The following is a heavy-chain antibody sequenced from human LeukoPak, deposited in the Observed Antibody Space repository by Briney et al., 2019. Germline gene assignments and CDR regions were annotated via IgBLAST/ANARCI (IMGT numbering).Heavy chain of an antibody. CDR1: GFTFSRFA. J-gene: IGHJ4*02. CDR3: AKGKRSSSWYFDY. Sequence: PGGSLRLSCAASGFTFSRFAMSWVRQAPGKGLQWVSAISSRGGTTYYADSVKGRFTISRDNSKNTLYLQMNSLRAEDTAVYYCAKGKRSSSWYFDYWGQGTLVTVSS. CDR2: ISSRGGTT. V-gene: IGHV3-23*01. D-gene: IGHD6-13*01.